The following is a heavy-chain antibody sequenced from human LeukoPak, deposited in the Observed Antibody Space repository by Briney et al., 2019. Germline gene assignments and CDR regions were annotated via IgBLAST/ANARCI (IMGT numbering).Heavy chain of an antibody. CDR2: IYSGGST. CDR3: ARGVYDILAGYTGHAFDI. V-gene: IGHV3-53*01. CDR1: GFTVSSNY. D-gene: IGHD3-9*01. Sequence: GGSLRLSCAASGFTVSSNYMSWVRQAPGKGLEWVSDIYSGGSTYYADSVKGRFTISRDNSKNTLYLQMNSLRAEDTAVYYCARGVYDILAGYTGHAFDIWGQGTMVTVSS. J-gene: IGHJ3*02.